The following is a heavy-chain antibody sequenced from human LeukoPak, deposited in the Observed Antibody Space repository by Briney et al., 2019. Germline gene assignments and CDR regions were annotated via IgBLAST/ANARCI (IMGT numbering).Heavy chain of an antibody. D-gene: IGHD5-12*01. V-gene: IGHV3-21*01. Sequence: GGSLRLSYAASGFTFSSYTMNWVRQAPGKGLEWVSSISGGSTYTFYADSVMGRFTISRDNAKNSLYLHMSSLRAEDTAVYYCARVRDLYRDYWGQGILVTVSS. CDR3: ARVRDLYRDY. J-gene: IGHJ4*02. CDR2: ISGGSTYT. CDR1: GFTFSSYT.